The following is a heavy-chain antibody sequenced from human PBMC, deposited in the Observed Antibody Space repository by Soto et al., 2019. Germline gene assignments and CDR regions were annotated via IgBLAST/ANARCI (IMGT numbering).Heavy chain of an antibody. Sequence: QVQLVESGGGVVQPGGSLSLSCVASGFNFGNFGMHWVRQAPGKGLEWETVISNDEKIKEDSVGGGFAVARANAKNTLYLQLTSLRDEDTAIYYCARGHRGVLDYWCQGTLGTVSS. J-gene: IGHJ4*02. CDR3: ARGHRGVLDY. V-gene: IGHV3-30*12. D-gene: IGHD6-6*01. CDR1: GFNFGNFG. CDR2: ISNDEKIK.